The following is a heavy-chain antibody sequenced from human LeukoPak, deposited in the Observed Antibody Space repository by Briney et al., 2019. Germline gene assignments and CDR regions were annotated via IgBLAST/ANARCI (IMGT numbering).Heavy chain of an antibody. J-gene: IGHJ6*02. D-gene: IGHD3-3*01. CDR1: GFTFSSYA. V-gene: IGHV3-23*01. Sequence: SGGSLRLSCAASGFTFSSYAMHWVRQAPGKGLEWVSAISGSGGSTYYADSVKGRFTISRDNSKNTLYLQMNSLRAEDTAVYYCANKRSDFWSLYGMDVWGQGATVTVSS. CDR3: ANKRSDFWSLYGMDV. CDR2: ISGSGGST.